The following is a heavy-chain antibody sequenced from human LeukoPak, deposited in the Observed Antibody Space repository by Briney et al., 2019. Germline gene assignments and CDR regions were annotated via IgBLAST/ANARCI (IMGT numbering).Heavy chain of an antibody. CDR3: AIGWQLDRFDY. CDR2: ISSSGSTL. Sequence: AGGSLRLSCAASGFTFSSYEMNWVRQAPGKGLEWVSYISSSGSTLYYADSVKGRFTISRDNAQNSLYLQMNSLRAEDTAVYYCAIGWQLDRFDYWGQGTLVTVSS. CDR1: GFTFSSYE. D-gene: IGHD6-6*01. J-gene: IGHJ4*02. V-gene: IGHV3-48*03.